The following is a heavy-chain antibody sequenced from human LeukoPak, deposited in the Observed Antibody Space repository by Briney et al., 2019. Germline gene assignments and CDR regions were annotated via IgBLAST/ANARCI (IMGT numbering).Heavy chain of an antibody. V-gene: IGHV3-23*01. CDR1: GFTFSNYA. Sequence: GGSLRLSCAASGFTFSNYAMSWVHQAPGRGLEWVLGISNSGGDTQYADSVKGRFTISRDNSKNTLYLQMNSLRAEDTAVYYCAKSRSYTVRDAFEIWGQGTKVTVSS. CDR2: ISNSGGDT. CDR3: AKSRSYTVRDAFEI. D-gene: IGHD3-10*01. J-gene: IGHJ3*02.